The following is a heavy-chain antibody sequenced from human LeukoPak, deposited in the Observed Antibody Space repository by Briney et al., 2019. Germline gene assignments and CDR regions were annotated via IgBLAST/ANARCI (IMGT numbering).Heavy chain of an antibody. V-gene: IGHV4-59*12. Sequence: SETLSLTCTVPGGSIRSYYWSWIRQPPGKELEWIGYIYYNGNTNYNPSLKSRVTISVDTSKNQLSLKLSSVTAADTAVYYCARDSGTSGEVKFDPWGQGALVTVSS. D-gene: IGHD3-10*01. CDR1: GGSIRSYY. CDR2: IYYNGNT. CDR3: ARDSGTSGEVKFDP. J-gene: IGHJ5*02.